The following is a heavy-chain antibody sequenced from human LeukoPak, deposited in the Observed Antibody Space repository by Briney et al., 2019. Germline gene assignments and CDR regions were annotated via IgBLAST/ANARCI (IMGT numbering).Heavy chain of an antibody. CDR1: GFTFSSYA. J-gene: IGHJ4*02. Sequence: GGSLRLSCAASGFTFSSYAMHGVRQAPGKGLEWVAVISYDGSNKYYADSVKGRFTISRDNSKNTLYLQMNSLRAEDTAVYYCAKTERPYDFWSGPSDYWGQGTLVTVSS. CDR3: AKTERPYDFWSGPSDY. D-gene: IGHD3-3*01. V-gene: IGHV3-30-3*02. CDR2: ISYDGSNK.